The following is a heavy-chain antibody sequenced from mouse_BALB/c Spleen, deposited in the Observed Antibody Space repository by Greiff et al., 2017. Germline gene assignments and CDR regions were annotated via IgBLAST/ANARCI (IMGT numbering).Heavy chain of an antibody. CDR1: GYSITSGYY. CDR2: ISYDGSN. Sequence: DVKLQESGPGLVKPSQSLSLTCSVTGYSITSGYYWNWIRQFPGNKLEWMGYISYDGSNNYNPSLKNRISITRDTSKNQFFLKLNSVTTEDTATYYCARERGNPAWFAYWGQGTLVTVSA. CDR3: ARERGNPAWFAY. J-gene: IGHJ3*01. V-gene: IGHV3-6*02. D-gene: IGHD2-1*01.